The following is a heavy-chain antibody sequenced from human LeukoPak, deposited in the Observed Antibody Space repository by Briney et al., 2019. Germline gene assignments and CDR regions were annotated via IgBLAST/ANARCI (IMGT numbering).Heavy chain of an antibody. CDR1: GFTFSSYS. CDR2: ISSSSSYI. Sequence: GGSLRLSCAASGFTFSSYSMNWVRQAPGKGLEWVSSISSSSSYIYYADSVKGRFTISRDNAKNSLYLQMNSLRAEDTAVYYCARLLSSSWYLEYWGQGTLVTVSS. V-gene: IGHV3-21*01. CDR3: ARLLSSSWYLEY. J-gene: IGHJ4*02. D-gene: IGHD6-13*01.